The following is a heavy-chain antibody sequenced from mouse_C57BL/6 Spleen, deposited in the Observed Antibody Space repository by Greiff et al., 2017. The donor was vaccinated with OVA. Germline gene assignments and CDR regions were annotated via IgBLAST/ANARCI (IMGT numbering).Heavy chain of an antibody. CDR2: ISSGGDYI. CDR1: GFTFSSYA. CDR3: TRGDSNYWYFDV. J-gene: IGHJ1*03. D-gene: IGHD2-5*01. V-gene: IGHV5-9-1*02. Sequence: EVKVVESGEGLVKPGGSLKLSCAASGFTFSSYAMSWVRQTPEKRLEWVAYISSGGDYIYYADTVKGRFTISRDNARNTLYLQMSSLKSEDTAMYYCTRGDSNYWYFDVWGTGTTVTVSS.